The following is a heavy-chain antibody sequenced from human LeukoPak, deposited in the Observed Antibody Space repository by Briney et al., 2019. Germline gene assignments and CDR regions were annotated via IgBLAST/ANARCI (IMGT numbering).Heavy chain of an antibody. J-gene: IGHJ3*02. CDR3: ARGPLWFGEAEAFDI. D-gene: IGHD3-10*01. V-gene: IGHV3-48*01. CDR1: GFTFSSYS. CDR2: ISSSSSTI. Sequence: GGSLRLSCAASGFTFSSYSMNWVRQAPGKGLEWVSYISSSSSTIYYADSVKGRLTISRDNAKNSLYLQMNSLRAEDTAVYYCARGPLWFGEAEAFDIWGQGTMVTVSS.